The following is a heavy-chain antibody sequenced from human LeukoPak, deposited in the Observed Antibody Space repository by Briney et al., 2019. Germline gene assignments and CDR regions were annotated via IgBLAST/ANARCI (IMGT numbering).Heavy chain of an antibody. CDR1: GFTFDDYA. J-gene: IGHJ4*02. CDR2: ISWNSGSI. D-gene: IGHD3-22*01. V-gene: IGHV3-9*01. CDR3: AKAVGGYYYDG. Sequence: GRSLRLPCAASGFTFDDYAMHWVRQAPGKGLEWVSGISWNSGSIGYADSVKGRFTISRDNAKNSLYLQVNSLRAEDTALYYCAKAVGGYYYDGWGQGTLVTVSS.